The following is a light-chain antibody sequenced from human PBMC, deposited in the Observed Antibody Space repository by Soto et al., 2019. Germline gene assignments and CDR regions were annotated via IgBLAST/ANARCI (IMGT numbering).Light chain of an antibody. J-gene: IGKJ4*01. CDR1: QSISSW. Sequence: DIQMTQSPSTLSASVGDRVTITCRASQSISSWLAWYQQKPGKAPKLLIYKASSLESGVPSRFRGSGSGTEFTLIISSLQPHDFATYYCQQYNSYPLTFGGGTKVEIK. V-gene: IGKV1-5*03. CDR3: QQYNSYPLT. CDR2: KAS.